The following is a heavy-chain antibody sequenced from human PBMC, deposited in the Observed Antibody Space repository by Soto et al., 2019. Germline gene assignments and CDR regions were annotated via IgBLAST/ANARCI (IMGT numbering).Heavy chain of an antibody. CDR1: GGSFSGYY. Sequence: SSETLSLTCAVYGGSFSGYYWSWIRQPPGKGLEWIGEINHSGSTNYNPSLKSRVTISVDTSKNQFSLKLSSVTAADTAVYYCARGITYYDFWSGYCNWFDPWGQGTLVTVS. D-gene: IGHD3-3*01. CDR2: INHSGST. CDR3: ARGITYYDFWSGYCNWFDP. J-gene: IGHJ5*02. V-gene: IGHV4-34*01.